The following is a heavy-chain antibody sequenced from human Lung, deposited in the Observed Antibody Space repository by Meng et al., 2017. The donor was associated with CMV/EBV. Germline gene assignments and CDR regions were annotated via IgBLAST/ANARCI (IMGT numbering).Heavy chain of an antibody. CDR1: GYTFTAHY. D-gene: IGHD7-27*01. CDR2: IHPNRGDT. CDR3: ARDNNWGPDY. V-gene: IGHV1-2*02. Sequence: SXXVSCKASGYTFTAHYFHWVRQAPGQGLEWMGWIHPNRGDTNYAQQFQGRVTLTRDTSINTGYMELTRLTSDDTAVYYCARDNNWGPDYWGQGTLVTVSS. J-gene: IGHJ4*02.